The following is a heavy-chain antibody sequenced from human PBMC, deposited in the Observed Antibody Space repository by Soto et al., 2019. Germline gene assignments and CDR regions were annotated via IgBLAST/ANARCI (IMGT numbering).Heavy chain of an antibody. D-gene: IGHD5-12*01. CDR3: ARRGIVATMIYYYYMDV. V-gene: IGHV4-30-4*01. CDR1: GGSISSGDYY. J-gene: IGHJ6*03. CDR2: IYHSGST. Sequence: SETLSLTCTVSGGSISSGDYYWSWIRQPPGKGLEWIGYIYHSGSTYYNPSLKSRVTISVDTSKNQFSLKLSSVTAADTAVYYCARRGIVATMIYYYYMDVWGKGTTVTVSS.